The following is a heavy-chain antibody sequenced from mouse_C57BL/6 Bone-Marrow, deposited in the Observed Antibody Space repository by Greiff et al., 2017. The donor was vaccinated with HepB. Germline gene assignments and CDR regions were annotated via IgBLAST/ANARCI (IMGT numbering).Heavy chain of an antibody. Sequence: VKLMESGPELVKPGASVKISCKASGYAFSSSWMNWVKQRPGKGLEWIGRIYPGDGDTNYNGKFKGKATLTADKSSSTAYMQLSSLTSEDSAVYFCARWGDDPYYYAMDYWGQGTSVTVSS. CDR1: GYAFSSSW. CDR2: IYPGDGDT. CDR3: ARWGDDPYYYAMDY. D-gene: IGHD2-3*01. V-gene: IGHV1-82*01. J-gene: IGHJ4*01.